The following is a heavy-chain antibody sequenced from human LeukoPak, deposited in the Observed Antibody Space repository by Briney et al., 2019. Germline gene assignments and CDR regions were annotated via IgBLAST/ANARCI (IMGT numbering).Heavy chain of an antibody. D-gene: IGHD6-13*01. CDR2: ISGSGGST. CDR3: ARDKPRWVRYSSSSGYYYGMDV. V-gene: IGHV3-23*01. J-gene: IGHJ6*02. CDR1: GFTFSSYA. Sequence: PGGSLRLSCAASGFTFSSYAMSWVRQAPGKGLEWVSAISGSGGSTYYADSVKGRFTISRDNSKNTLYLQMYSLRAEDTAVYYCARDKPRWVRYSSSSGYYYGMDVWGQGTTVTVSS.